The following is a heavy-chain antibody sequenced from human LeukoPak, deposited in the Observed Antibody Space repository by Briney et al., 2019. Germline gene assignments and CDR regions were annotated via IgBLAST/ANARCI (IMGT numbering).Heavy chain of an antibody. J-gene: IGHJ3*02. V-gene: IGHV5-51*01. CDR1: GYSFTSYW. D-gene: IGHD2-2*01. CDR3: ASLLSSAAEVPDAFDI. CDR2: IYPGDSDT. Sequence: GESLQISCKGSGYSFTSYWIGWVRHMPGEGLEWMGIIYPGDSDTRYSPSFQGQVTISADKSISTAYLQWSSLKASDTAMYYCASLLSSAAEVPDAFDIWGQGTMVTVSS.